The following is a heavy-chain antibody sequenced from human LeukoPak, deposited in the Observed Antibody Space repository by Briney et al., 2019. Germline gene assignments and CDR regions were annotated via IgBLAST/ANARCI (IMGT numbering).Heavy chain of an antibody. Sequence: PSETLSLTCTVSGGSLSGSYWSWIRQPPGKGLEWLGYIYYSGSTNYNPSLKSRVTISVDTSKNQFSLKLSSVTAADTAVYYCARHVVVVAAFDYWGQGTLVTVSS. CDR1: GGSLSGSY. CDR3: ARHVVVVAAFDY. CDR2: IYYSGST. V-gene: IGHV4-59*08. J-gene: IGHJ4*02. D-gene: IGHD2-15*01.